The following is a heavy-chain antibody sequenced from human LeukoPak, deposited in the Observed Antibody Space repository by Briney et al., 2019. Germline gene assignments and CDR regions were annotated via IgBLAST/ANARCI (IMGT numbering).Heavy chain of an antibody. CDR1: GFTFDDYA. CDR3: AKGGIRKTSCCYPYDDY. D-gene: IGHD2-2*01. Sequence: GGSLRLSCAASGFTFDDYAMHWVRQAPGKGREWVSGISWNSGSIGYADSVKGRFTISRDNAKNSLYLQMNSLRAEDTALYYCAKGGIRKTSCCYPYDDYWGQGTLVTVSS. J-gene: IGHJ4*02. V-gene: IGHV3-9*01. CDR2: ISWNSGSI.